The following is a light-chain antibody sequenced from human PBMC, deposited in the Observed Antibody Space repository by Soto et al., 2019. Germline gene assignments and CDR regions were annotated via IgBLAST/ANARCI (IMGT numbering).Light chain of an antibody. CDR1: QSVGIN. J-gene: IGKJ1*01. CDR2: GAS. CDR3: QQYDSWPPWT. V-gene: IGKV3-15*01. Sequence: EIVMSLSPATLSVSPGERATLSCRASQSVGINLAWYQQKPGQAPRVVVYGASTRATGIPARFSGSGSGTEFTLTISGLQSEDFAVYYCQQYDSWPPWTFGQGTKVHIK.